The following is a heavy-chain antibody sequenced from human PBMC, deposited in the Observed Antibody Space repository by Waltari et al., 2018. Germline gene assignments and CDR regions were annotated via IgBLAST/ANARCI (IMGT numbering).Heavy chain of an antibody. D-gene: IGHD6-13*01. Sequence: QVQLVQSGAEVKKPRASVKVFCQASGYTFTRYAINWVRQATGEGLEWMGWMNPNSGNTGYAQKFQGRVTITRNTSISTAYMELSSLRSEDTAVYYCARASSSGPDAFEIWGQGTMVTVSS. CDR1: GYTFTRYA. V-gene: IGHV1-8*03. CDR3: ARASSSGPDAFEI. J-gene: IGHJ3*02. CDR2: MNPNSGNT.